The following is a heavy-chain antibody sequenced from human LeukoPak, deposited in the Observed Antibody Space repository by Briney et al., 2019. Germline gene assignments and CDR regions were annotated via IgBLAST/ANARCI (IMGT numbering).Heavy chain of an antibody. CDR2: IYASGGTT. CDR3: ARDPNGDYIGAFDF. CDR1: GFIFRTYD. D-gene: IGHD4-17*01. J-gene: IGHJ3*01. V-gene: IGHV3-23*01. Sequence: GGSLRLSCTASGFIFRTYDMIWVRQAPGKGLEWIWAIYASGGTTDYADAVRGRCTISRDNYNNALYLQMSELRADDTAVYYCARDPNGDYIGAFDFWGQGTMVTVSS.